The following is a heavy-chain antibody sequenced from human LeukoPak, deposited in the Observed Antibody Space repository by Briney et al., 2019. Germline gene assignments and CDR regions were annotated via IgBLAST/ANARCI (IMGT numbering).Heavy chain of an antibody. D-gene: IGHD5-18*01. J-gene: IGHJ6*02. CDR1: GYTFTGYY. V-gene: IGHV1-2*02. CDR2: INPNSGGT. Sequence: ASVKVSCKASGYTFTGYYMHWVRQAPGQGLEWMGWINPNSGGTNYAQKFQGRVTMTRDTSISTAYMELSRLRSDDTAVYYCARVGFEYSYGLYYYYGMDVWGQGTTVTVSS. CDR3: ARVGFEYSYGLYYYYGMDV.